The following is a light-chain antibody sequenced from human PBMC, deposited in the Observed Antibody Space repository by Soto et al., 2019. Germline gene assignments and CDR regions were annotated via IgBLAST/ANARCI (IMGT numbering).Light chain of an antibody. CDR2: SSS. V-gene: IGKV3-15*01. J-gene: IGKJ1*01. CDR3: QQYNNLPPT. CDR1: QRIITN. Sequence: DIEMTQSPPILSVSPGEGATPSCRAGQRIITNLPWYQHIPGQAPRLLIVSSSRRPTDVPARFSGSGSGTDFTLTISSLQSEDSAFYYCQQYNNLPPTFGQGTKVEVK.